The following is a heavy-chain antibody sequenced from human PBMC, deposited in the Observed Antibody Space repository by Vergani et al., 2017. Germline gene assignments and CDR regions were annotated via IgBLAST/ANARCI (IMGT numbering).Heavy chain of an antibody. V-gene: IGHV3-23*01. CDR2: IRGSGSDT. D-gene: IGHD1-26*01. Sequence: EVQLLESGGGLIQPGGSLRLSCAASGFTFSNFAMNWVRQAPGKGLEWCSTIRGSGSDTYYTDSVKGRFTVSRDNSKNTLYMQMNSLRVEDTAIYYCAKDLVGDYYYGIDVCGHGTTVTVS. CDR3: AKDLVGDYYYGIDV. CDR1: GFTFSNFA. J-gene: IGHJ6*02.